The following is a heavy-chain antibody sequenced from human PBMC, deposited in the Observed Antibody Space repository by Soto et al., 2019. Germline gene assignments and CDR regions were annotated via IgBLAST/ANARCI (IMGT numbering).Heavy chain of an antibody. CDR3: AKDISGSGSYGMDV. CDR2: INWNSGSI. V-gene: IGHV3-9*01. D-gene: IGHD3-10*01. J-gene: IGHJ6*02. CDR1: GFTFDDYA. Sequence: VQLVESGGGLVQPGRSLRLSCAASGFTFDDYAMHWVRQAPGKGLDWVSGINWNSGSIGYADSVKGRFTISRDNAKNSLYLQMNSLRAEDTALYYCAKDISGSGSYGMDVWGQGTTVTVSS.